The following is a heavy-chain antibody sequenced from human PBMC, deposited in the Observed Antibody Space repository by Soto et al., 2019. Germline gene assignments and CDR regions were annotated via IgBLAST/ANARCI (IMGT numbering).Heavy chain of an antibody. CDR3: ARVLPPFVP. Sequence: QVKLVQSGAEVKKPGASVKVSCKASGYTFTSYGISWVRQAPGQGLEGMGWINAYNGNTNYAQKLQGRVTMTTDTSTCTAYMKLRSLRSEDTAVYYCARVLPPFVPWGQGTLVTVSS. J-gene: IGHJ5*02. CDR1: GYTFTSYG. CDR2: INAYNGNT. V-gene: IGHV1-18*01.